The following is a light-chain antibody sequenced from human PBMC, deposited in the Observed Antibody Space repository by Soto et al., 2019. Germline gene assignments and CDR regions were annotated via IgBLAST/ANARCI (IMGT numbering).Light chain of an antibody. CDR2: AAS. CDR3: QQNYSTPFT. Sequence: DIQMTQSPSSLSASVGDRVTITCRASQSISSYLNWYQQKPGKAPKLLIYAASSLQSGVPSRFSGSGSGTDFTLTISSLQPEDFATYYCQQNYSTPFTFGPGTKVYIK. J-gene: IGKJ3*01. V-gene: IGKV1-39*01. CDR1: QSISSY.